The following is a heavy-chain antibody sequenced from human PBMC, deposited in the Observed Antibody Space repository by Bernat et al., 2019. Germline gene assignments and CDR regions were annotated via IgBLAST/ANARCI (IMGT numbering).Heavy chain of an antibody. CDR1: GFTFSSYG. D-gene: IGHD6-19*01. CDR3: AANSPVSSDLSDY. V-gene: IGHV3-30*03. CDR2: ISSAGSNK. J-gene: IGHJ4*02. Sequence: QVQLVESGGGVVQPGRSLRLSCAASGFTFSSYGMNWVRQAPGKGLEWVAVISSAGSNKYYADSVKGRFTISRDNSKNTLYLQMNSLRAEDTAVYYCAANSPVSSDLSDYWGQGTLVTVSS.